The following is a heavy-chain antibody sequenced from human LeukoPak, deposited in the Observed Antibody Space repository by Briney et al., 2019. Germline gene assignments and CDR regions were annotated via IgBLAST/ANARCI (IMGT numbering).Heavy chain of an antibody. D-gene: IGHD6-13*01. CDR2: ISSSSSYI. Sequence: GGPLRLSCAASGFTFSSYSMNWVRQAPGKGLEWVSSISSSSSYIYYADSVKDRFTIPRDNAKNALYLQMHSLRAEETAVYYCARDSSSWAFDYWGQGTLVTVSS. CDR1: GFTFSSYS. J-gene: IGHJ4*02. V-gene: IGHV3-21*01. CDR3: ARDSSSWAFDY.